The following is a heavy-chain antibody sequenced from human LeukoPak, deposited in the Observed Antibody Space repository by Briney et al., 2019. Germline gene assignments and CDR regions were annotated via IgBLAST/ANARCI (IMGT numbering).Heavy chain of an antibody. V-gene: IGHV4-34*01. D-gene: IGHD3-22*01. J-gene: IGHJ4*02. CDR1: GGSFSAYY. CDR3: ARATSITVIVVAKYYFDY. Sequence: SETLSLTCAVYGGSFSAYYWSWIRQPPGKGLEWIGEINHSGSTNYNPSLKSRVTISVDTPKNQFSLKLSSVTAADTAVYYCARATSITVIVVAKYYFDYWGQGALVTVPS. CDR2: INHSGST.